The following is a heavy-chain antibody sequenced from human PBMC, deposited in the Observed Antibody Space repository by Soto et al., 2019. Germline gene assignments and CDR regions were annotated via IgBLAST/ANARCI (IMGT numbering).Heavy chain of an antibody. CDR3: ARLVYDTRLNYMYFDF. D-gene: IGHD3-10*01. J-gene: IGHJ4*02. Sequence: SETLSLTCTVSGGSISNAAYSWSWIRQPPGKGLEWIGYIYPSGMPFYNPSLRSRVTISIDRSNDQFSLKLTSVTAADTAIYFCARLVYDTRLNYMYFDFWGQGALVTVSS. V-gene: IGHV4-30-2*01. CDR1: GGSISNAAYS. CDR2: IYPSGMP.